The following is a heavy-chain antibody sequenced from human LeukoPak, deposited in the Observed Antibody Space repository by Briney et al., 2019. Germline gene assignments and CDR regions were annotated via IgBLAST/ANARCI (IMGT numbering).Heavy chain of an antibody. CDR3: ARGSHNWNDDQPSDV. V-gene: IGHV3-74*01. Sequence: PGGSLRLSCVASEFIFSNYWMHWVRQAPGKGLVWVSRINRDARTTYYAGSVKGRFTISRDNAKNTLCLQLNSLRAEDTAIYYCARGSHNWNDDQPSDVWGQGTMVTVSS. CDR1: EFIFSNYW. J-gene: IGHJ3*01. D-gene: IGHD1-1*01. CDR2: INRDARTT.